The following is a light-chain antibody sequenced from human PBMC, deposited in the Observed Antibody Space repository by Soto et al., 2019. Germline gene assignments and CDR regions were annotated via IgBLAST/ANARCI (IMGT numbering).Light chain of an antibody. J-gene: IGKJ4*01. CDR2: DAS. Sequence: EILLTQSPATLSLSPGERATLSCRASQSVSSSLAWYQQRPGQAPRLLIYDASNRATGIPARFSGSGSGTDFTLTISSLEPEDFEVYFCQQRTDWLTFGGGTKVEI. CDR1: QSVSSS. CDR3: QQRTDWLT. V-gene: IGKV3-11*01.